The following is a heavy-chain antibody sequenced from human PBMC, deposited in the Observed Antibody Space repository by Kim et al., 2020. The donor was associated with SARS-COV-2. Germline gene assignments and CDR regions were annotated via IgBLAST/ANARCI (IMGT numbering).Heavy chain of an antibody. CDR2: IKGDGSEK. CDR3: ARVLEFGDYVFYYYYYGMDV. D-gene: IGHD4-17*01. CDR1: GFTFSSYW. V-gene: IGHV3-7*01. Sequence: GGSLRLSCAASGFTFSSYWMSWVRQAPGKGLEWVANIKGDGSEKYYVDSVKGRFTISRDNAKNSLYLQMISLRAEDTAVYYCARVLEFGDYVFYYYYYGMDVWGQGTTVTVSS. J-gene: IGHJ6*02.